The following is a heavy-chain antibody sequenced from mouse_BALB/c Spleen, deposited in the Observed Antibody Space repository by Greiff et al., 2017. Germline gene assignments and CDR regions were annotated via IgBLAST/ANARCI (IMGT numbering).Heavy chain of an antibody. Sequence: EVQGVESGGGLVKPGGSLKLSCAASGFTFSSYAMSWVRQTPEKRLEWVASISSGGSTYYPDSVKGRFTISRDNARNILYLQMSSLRSEDTAMYYCARDKKDGLYYFDYWGQGTTLTVSS. J-gene: IGHJ2*01. D-gene: IGHD1-1*01. CDR1: GFTFSSYA. CDR3: ARDKKDGLYYFDY. CDR2: ISSGGST. V-gene: IGHV5-6-5*01.